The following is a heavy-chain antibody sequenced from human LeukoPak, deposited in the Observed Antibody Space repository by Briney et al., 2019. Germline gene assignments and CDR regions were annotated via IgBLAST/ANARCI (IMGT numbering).Heavy chain of an antibody. CDR1: GFTFSTYW. J-gene: IGHJ1*01. CDR3: ARAPSEIGGYCPEYFRH. CDR2: INSDGST. V-gene: IGHV3-74*01. Sequence: PTGGCLRLSCAASGFTFSTYWMHWVRQAPGKGLVWVSRINSDGSTNYADSVKGRFTISRDNAKNTVSLQMNSLRPEDTGVYYCARAPSEIGGYCPEYFRHWGQGTLVTVSS. D-gene: IGHD2-21*01.